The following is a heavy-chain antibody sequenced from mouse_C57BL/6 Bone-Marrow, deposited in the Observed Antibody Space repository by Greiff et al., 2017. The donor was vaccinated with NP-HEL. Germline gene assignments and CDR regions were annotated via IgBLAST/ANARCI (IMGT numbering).Heavy chain of an antibody. CDR2: INPSTGGT. Sequence: EVQLQESGPELVKPGASVKISCKASGYSFTGYYMNWVQQSPEKSLEWIGEINPSTGGTTYNQKFKAKATLTVDKSSSTAYMQLKSLTPEDSAVYYWARPITKVVATDYAMDYWGQGTSVTVSS. CDR1: GYSFTGYY. J-gene: IGHJ4*01. D-gene: IGHD1-1*01. V-gene: IGHV1-42*01. CDR3: ARPITKVVATDYAMDY.